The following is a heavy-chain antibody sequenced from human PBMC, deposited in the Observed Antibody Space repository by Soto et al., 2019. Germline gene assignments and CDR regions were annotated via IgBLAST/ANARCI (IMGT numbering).Heavy chain of an antibody. CDR3: AKESHCSGGSCYPPTPSYYYGMDV. CDR1: GFTFDDYT. V-gene: IGHV3-43*01. Sequence: GGSLRLSCAASGFTFDDYTMHWVRQAPGKGLEWVSLISWDGGSTYYADSMKGRFTISRDNSKNSLYLQMNSLRTEDTALYYCAKESHCSGGSCYPPTPSYYYGMDVWGQGTTVTVSS. CDR2: ISWDGGST. D-gene: IGHD2-15*01. J-gene: IGHJ6*02.